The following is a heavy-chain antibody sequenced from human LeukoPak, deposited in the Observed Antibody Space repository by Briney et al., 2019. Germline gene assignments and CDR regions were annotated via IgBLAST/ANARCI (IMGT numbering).Heavy chain of an antibody. CDR1: GYTFITYG. D-gene: IGHD3-3*01. CDR3: ARAAGQSETLQQDFWSGYYDMLDYYYMDV. J-gene: IGHJ6*03. V-gene: IGHV1-18*01. CDR2: ISVYKGNT. Sequence: ASVKVSCKASGYTFITYGISWVRQAPGQGLEWMGWISVYKGNTNYAQKLQGRVTMTTDTSTSTAYMELRSLRSDDTAVYYCARAAGQSETLQQDFWSGYYDMLDYYYMDVWGKGTTVTVSS.